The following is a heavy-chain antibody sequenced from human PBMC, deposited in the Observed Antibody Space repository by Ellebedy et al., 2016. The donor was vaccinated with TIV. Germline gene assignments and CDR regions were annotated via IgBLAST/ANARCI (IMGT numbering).Heavy chain of an antibody. D-gene: IGHD3-3*01. CDR3: AREGATMIFGVIVGGLDH. V-gene: IGHV1-18*04. CDR2: ISAHNGNT. J-gene: IGHJ6*02. CDR1: GYTFTNYG. Sequence: AASVKVSCKASGYTFTNYGVSWVRQAPGQGLEWMGWISAHNGNTNYAQNLQDRVTMTIDTSTNTAYMELRSLRFDDTAVYYCAREGATMIFGVIVGGLDHWGQGTTVAVSS.